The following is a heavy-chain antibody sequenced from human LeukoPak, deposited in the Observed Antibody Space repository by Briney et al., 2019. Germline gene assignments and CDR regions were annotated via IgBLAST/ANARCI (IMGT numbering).Heavy chain of an antibody. CDR2: IKSKIDGETT. D-gene: IGHD3-10*01. CDR1: GFTFSSAW. V-gene: IGHV3-15*01. CDR3: TTELGLSFGVRYFDH. J-gene: IGHJ4*02. Sequence: PGGSLRLSCAASGFTFSSAWMSWVRQAPGKGLEWVGHIKSKIDGETTGYAAPVKGRFTISRDDSKNMLYLQMNSLKTEDTAVYYCTTELGLSFGVRYFDHWGQGTSATVSS.